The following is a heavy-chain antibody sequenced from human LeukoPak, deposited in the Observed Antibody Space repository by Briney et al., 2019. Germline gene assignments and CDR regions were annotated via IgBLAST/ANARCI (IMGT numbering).Heavy chain of an antibody. D-gene: IGHD3-3*01. CDR2: INPSGGST. J-gene: IGHJ4*02. V-gene: IGHV1-46*01. Sequence: ASVKVSCKASGYTFTSYYMHWVRQAPGQGLEWMGIINPSGGSTSYAQKFQGRVTMTRDMSTGTVYMELSSLRSEDTAVYYCASATHYDFWSGYSIDYWGQGTLVTVSS. CDR1: GYTFTSYY. CDR3: ASATHYDFWSGYSIDY.